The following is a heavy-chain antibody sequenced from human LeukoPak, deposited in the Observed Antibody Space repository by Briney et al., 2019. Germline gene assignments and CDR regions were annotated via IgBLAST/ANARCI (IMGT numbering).Heavy chain of an antibody. Sequence: GGSLRLSCAASGFTFSSYWMHWVRQAPGKGLVWVSRINNDGSSTPYADSVKGRCTISRDNAKNTLYLQMNSLRAEDTAVYYCARSNHGCHDYWGQGTLVTVSS. CDR1: GFTFSSYW. J-gene: IGHJ4*02. CDR3: ARSNHGCHDY. D-gene: IGHD4-11*01. V-gene: IGHV3-74*01. CDR2: INNDGSST.